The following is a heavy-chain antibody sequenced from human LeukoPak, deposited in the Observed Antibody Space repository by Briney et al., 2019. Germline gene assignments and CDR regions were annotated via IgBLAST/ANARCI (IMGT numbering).Heavy chain of an antibody. V-gene: IGHV3-23*01. CDR1: GFTFSSYA. CDR2: ISGSGGST. CDR3: AKDAPRGSYYVQYFDY. J-gene: IGHJ4*02. Sequence: GGSLRLSCAASGFTFSSYAMSWVRQAPGKGLEWVSAISGSGGSTYHADSVKGRFTISRDSSKNTLYLQMNSLRAEDTAVYYCAKDAPRGSYYVQYFDYWGQGTLVTVSS. D-gene: IGHD1-26*01.